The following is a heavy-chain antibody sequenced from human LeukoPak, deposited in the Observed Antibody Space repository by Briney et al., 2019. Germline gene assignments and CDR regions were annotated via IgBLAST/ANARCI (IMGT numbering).Heavy chain of an antibody. CDR2: ISGSGGST. J-gene: IGHJ4*02. CDR1: GFTFSGYA. D-gene: IGHD3-3*01. Sequence: GGSLRLSCAASGFTFSGYAMSWVRQAPGKGLEWVSAISGSGGSTYYADSVKGRFTISRDNSKNTLYLQMNSLRAEDTAVYYCAKDIGSYDFWSGYFDYWGQGTLVTVSS. CDR3: AKDIGSYDFWSGYFDY. V-gene: IGHV3-23*01.